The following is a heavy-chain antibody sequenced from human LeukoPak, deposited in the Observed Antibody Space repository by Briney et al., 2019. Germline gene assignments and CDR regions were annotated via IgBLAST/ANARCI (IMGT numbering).Heavy chain of an antibody. Sequence: SETLSLTCTVSGGSISRYYWSWIRQPPGKGLEWIGYIYDGGSTNYNPFLKSRVTISVDTSKNQFSLKLSSMTAADTAVYYCARGGGYYFDNSGYYSSYFDYWGQGTLVTVSS. D-gene: IGHD3-22*01. CDR1: GGSISRYY. CDR2: IYDGGST. V-gene: IGHV4-59*01. CDR3: ARGGGYYFDNSGYYSSYFDY. J-gene: IGHJ4*02.